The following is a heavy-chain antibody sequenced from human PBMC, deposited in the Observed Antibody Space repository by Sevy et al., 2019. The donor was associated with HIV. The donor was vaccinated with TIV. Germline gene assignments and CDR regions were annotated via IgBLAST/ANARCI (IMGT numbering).Heavy chain of an antibody. Sequence: GGSLRLSCAASGFTFDDYGMSWVRQVPGKGLEWVSNINWNGDSTGYGDSVKGRFTISRDNAKNSLYLQMNSLRAEDTALYDWARRKTTVVTGGAYDIWGQGTMVTVSS. J-gene: IGHJ3*02. CDR3: ARRKTTVVTGGAYDI. V-gene: IGHV3-20*01. D-gene: IGHD4-4*01. CDR2: INWNGDST. CDR1: GFTFDDYG.